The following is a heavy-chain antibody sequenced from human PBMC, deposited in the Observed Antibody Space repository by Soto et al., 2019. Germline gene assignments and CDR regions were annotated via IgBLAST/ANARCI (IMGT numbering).Heavy chain of an antibody. CDR3: AREVRSSYYYYYGMDV. Sequence: QVQLVQSGAEVKKPGASVKVSCKASGYTFTSYGISWVRQAPGQGLEWMGGIIPIFGTANYAQKFQGRVTITADESTSTAYMELSSLRSEDTAVYYCAREVRSSYYYYYGMDVWGQGTTVTVSS. V-gene: IGHV1-69*13. CDR1: GYTFTSYG. J-gene: IGHJ6*02. CDR2: IIPIFGTA. D-gene: IGHD2-15*01.